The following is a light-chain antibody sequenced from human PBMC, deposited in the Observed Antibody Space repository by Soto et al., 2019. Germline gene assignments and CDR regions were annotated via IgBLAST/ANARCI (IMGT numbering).Light chain of an antibody. CDR1: QSVASS. J-gene: IGKJ1*01. CDR3: LQYNNWWT. Sequence: ETVLTQSPGTLSLSPGERATLSCRASQSVASSVAWYQQKPGQAPRLLIYGASTRAIGIPARFSGSGSGTEFTLTISSLQSEDFAVYYCLQYNNWWTFGQGTKVDIK. V-gene: IGKV3-15*01. CDR2: GAS.